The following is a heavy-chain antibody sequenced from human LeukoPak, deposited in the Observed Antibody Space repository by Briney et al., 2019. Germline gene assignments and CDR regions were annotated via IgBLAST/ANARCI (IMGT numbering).Heavy chain of an antibody. CDR2: IYTSGGT. J-gene: IGHJ3*02. V-gene: IGHV4-4*07. D-gene: IGHD4-17*01. CDR3: ARSPTDYGDYLGDAFDI. CDR1: GGSISSYY. Sequence: SETLSLTCTVSGGSISSYYWSWIRQPAGKGLEWIGRIYTSGGTNYNPSLKSRVTMSVDTSKNQFSLKLSSVTAADTAVYYCARSPTDYGDYLGDAFDIWGQGTMVTVSS.